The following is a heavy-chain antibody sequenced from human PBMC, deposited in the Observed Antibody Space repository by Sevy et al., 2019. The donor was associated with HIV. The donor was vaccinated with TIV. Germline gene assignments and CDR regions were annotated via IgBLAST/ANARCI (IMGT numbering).Heavy chain of an antibody. V-gene: IGHV3-15*01. J-gene: IGHJ6*02. Sequence: GGSLRLSCAASGFTFSNAWMSWVRQAPGKGLEWVGRIKSKTDGGTTDYAAPVKGRFTISRDDSKNTLYLQMNSLKTEDTAVYYCTTPGVRGYYYYYYGMDVWGQETTVTVSS. D-gene: IGHD3-10*01. CDR1: GFTFSNAW. CDR3: TTPGVRGYYYYYYGMDV. CDR2: IKSKTDGGTT.